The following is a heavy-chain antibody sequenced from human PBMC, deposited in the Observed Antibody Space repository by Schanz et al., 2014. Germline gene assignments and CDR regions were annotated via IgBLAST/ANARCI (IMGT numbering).Heavy chain of an antibody. Sequence: VQLVESGGGVVQPGRSLRLSCAASRLNFNNAWMHWVRQAPGKGLVWVSTIDTAGSYTSYVDSVKGRFIISRDSSKNTLFLQMNSLRAEDTAVYFCARDGGRDGYNLAFDVWGQGTLVTVSS. CDR2: IDTAGSYT. V-gene: IGHV3-74*01. CDR1: RLNFNNAW. D-gene: IGHD5-12*01. J-gene: IGHJ4*02. CDR3: ARDGGRDGYNLAFDV.